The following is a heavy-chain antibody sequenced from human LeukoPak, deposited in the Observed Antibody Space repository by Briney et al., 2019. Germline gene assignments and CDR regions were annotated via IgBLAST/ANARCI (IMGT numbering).Heavy chain of an antibody. CDR2: IYYSGST. CDR3: ARVRYYYDSSGYYWSAFDI. Sequence: SETLSLTCTVSGGSISNYYWNWMRQPAGKGLEWIGYIYYSGSTYYNPSLKSRVTISVGTSKNQFSLKLSSVTAADTAVYYCARVRYYYDSSGYYWSAFDIWGQGTMVTVSS. J-gene: IGHJ3*02. V-gene: IGHV4-59*12. CDR1: GGSISNYY. D-gene: IGHD3-22*01.